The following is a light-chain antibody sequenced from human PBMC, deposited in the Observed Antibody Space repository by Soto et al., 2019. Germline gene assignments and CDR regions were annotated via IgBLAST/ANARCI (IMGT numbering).Light chain of an antibody. CDR1: QSVSTSY. J-gene: IGKJ2*01. V-gene: IGKV3-20*01. Sequence: IVLTQSPGTLSLSPGERATLSCRASQSVSTSYLAWYQQKSGQAPRLLMYGASNRATGIPDRFSGSGSGTDFTLTISRLEPEDFAVYYCQQYGASPMYTFGQGTKVEIK. CDR3: QQYGASPMYT. CDR2: GAS.